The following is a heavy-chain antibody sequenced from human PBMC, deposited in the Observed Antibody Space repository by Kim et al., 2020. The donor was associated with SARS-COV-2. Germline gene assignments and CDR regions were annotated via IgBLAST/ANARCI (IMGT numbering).Heavy chain of an antibody. D-gene: IGHD2-2*01. CDR1: GFTFSDYY. J-gene: IGHJ4*02. V-gene: IGHV3-11*03. CDR3: ARIYCSSTSCYYSYYFDY. Sequence: GGSLRLSCAASGFTFSDYYMSWIRQAPGKGLEWVSYISSSSSYTNYADSVKGRFTISRDNAKNSLYLQMNSLRAEDTAVYYCARIYCSSTSCYYSYYFDYWGQGTLVTVSS. CDR2: ISSSSSYT.